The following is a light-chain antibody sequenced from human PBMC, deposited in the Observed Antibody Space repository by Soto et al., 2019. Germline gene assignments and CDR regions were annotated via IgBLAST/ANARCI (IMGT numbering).Light chain of an antibody. CDR2: AAS. V-gene: IGKV1-9*01. Sequence: IQLTQSPSSLSASVGDRVTITCRASQGISSYLACYQQKPEKAPKLLIYAASNLQSGVPSRFSGSASATDFTLTISSLQPEYLATYHCHQLNSHPRTCGQGTKVEIK. CDR3: HQLNSHPRT. J-gene: IGKJ1*01. CDR1: QGISSY.